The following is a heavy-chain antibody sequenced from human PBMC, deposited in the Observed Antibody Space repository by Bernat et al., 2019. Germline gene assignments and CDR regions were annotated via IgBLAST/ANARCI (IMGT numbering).Heavy chain of an antibody. J-gene: IGHJ6*03. Sequence: QVQLVQSGAEVKKPGASVKVSCKASGYTFTGYYMHWVRQAPGQGLEWMGRSNPNSGGTNYAKKFQGRVTMTRDTSISTAYMELSKLRSDDTAVYYCARSYYYGSGSYYYYMDVWGKGTTVTVSS. CDR2: SNPNSGGT. D-gene: IGHD3-10*01. V-gene: IGHV1-2*06. CDR3: ARSYYYGSGSYYYYMDV. CDR1: GYTFTGYY.